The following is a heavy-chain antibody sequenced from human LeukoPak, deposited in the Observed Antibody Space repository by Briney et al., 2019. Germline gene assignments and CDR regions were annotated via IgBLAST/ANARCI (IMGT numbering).Heavy chain of an antibody. D-gene: IGHD6-19*01. CDR3: TKDHGFYSSGWHPLFDH. V-gene: IGHV3-23*01. CDR2: ISDSGSST. CDR1: GFTFSSYA. Sequence: GSLRLSCAASGFTFSSYAMSWVRQAPGKGREWVATISDSGSSTYYTDSVKGRFTFSRDNSKNTLPLQTNSLRAEDTAVYYCTKDHGFYSSGWHPLFDHWGQGTLVTVTP. J-gene: IGHJ4*02.